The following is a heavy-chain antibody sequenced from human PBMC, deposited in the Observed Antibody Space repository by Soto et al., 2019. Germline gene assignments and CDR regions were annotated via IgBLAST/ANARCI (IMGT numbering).Heavy chain of an antibody. CDR3: VHRRQKCIGSSCNSWFDP. CDR1: GFSLSTSGIS. J-gene: IGHJ5*02. V-gene: IGHV2-5*02. D-gene: IGHD2-2*01. Sequence: QITLKESGPTLVKPTQTLTLTCTFSGFSLSTSGISVDWIRQPPGKALEWLALIYWDDEKLYSPSLRSRLTIAKDTSKNQVVLTMTNMDPVDTATYYCVHRRQKCIGSSCNSWFDPWGQGTLVTVSS. CDR2: IYWDDEK.